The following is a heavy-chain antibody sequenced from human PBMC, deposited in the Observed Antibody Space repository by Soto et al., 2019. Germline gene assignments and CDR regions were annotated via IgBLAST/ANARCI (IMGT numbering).Heavy chain of an antibody. CDR3: ASLDTARIQIAGY. Sequence: PSETLSLTCTVSGGSISSYYWSWIRQPPGKGLEWIGCIYYTGSTNYNPSLKGRVTISVDPSKNSMCLQMNSLTVEDTAIYYCASLDTARIQIAGYWGQGIQVTVSS. V-gene: IGHV4-59*12. D-gene: IGHD5-18*01. CDR1: GGSISSYY. CDR2: IYYTGST. J-gene: IGHJ4*02.